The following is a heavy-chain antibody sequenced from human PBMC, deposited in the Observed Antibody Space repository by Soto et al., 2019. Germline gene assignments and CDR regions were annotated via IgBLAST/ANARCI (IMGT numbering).Heavy chain of an antibody. CDR2: MNPNSGNT. Sequence: ASVKVSCKASGYTFTSYDINWVRQATGQGLEWMGWMNPNSGNTGYAQKFQGRVTMTRNTSISTAYMELSSLRSEDTAVYYCAREGPYYYDSSGYSQVYYFDYWGQGTLVTVSS. CDR3: AREGPYYYDSSGYSQVYYFDY. CDR1: GYTFTSYD. D-gene: IGHD3-22*01. J-gene: IGHJ4*02. V-gene: IGHV1-8*01.